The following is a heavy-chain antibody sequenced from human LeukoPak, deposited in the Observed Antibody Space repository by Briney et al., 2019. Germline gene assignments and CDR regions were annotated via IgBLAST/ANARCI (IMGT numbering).Heavy chain of an antibody. J-gene: IGHJ4*02. CDR2: ISYDGSNK. CDR1: GFTFSSYA. CDR3: ARALDTAMVTDY. D-gene: IGHD5-18*01. Sequence: GRSLRLSCAASGFTFSSYAMHWIRQAPGKGLEWVAVISYDGSNKYYADSVKGRFTISRDNSKNTLYLQMNSLRAEDTAVYYCARALDTAMVTDYWGQGTLVTVSS. V-gene: IGHV3-30*04.